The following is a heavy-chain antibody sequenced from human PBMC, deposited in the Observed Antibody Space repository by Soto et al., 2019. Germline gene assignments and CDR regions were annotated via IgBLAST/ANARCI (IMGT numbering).Heavy chain of an antibody. J-gene: IGHJ4*02. D-gene: IGHD3-22*01. Sequence: PSETLSLTCAVSGGSITSSNWWTWVRQPPGKGLEWIGEIYHSGSTNYNPSLKSRLTISVDKSKNQFSLNLSSVTAADTAVYYCARVNYDSSGYYFDYWGQGTLVAVSS. CDR1: GGSITSSNW. CDR2: IYHSGST. V-gene: IGHV4-4*02. CDR3: ARVNYDSSGYYFDY.